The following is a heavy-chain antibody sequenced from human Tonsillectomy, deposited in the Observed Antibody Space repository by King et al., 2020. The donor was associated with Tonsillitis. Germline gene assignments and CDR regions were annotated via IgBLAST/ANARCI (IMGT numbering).Heavy chain of an antibody. D-gene: IGHD6-19*01. CDR3: ARVLYSSGFHFDY. Sequence: QLQESGPGLVKPSETLSLTCTVSGGSISSYYWSWIRQPPGKGLEWIGYIYYSGSTNYNPSLKSRVTISVDTSKNQFSLKLSSVTAADTAVYYCARVLYSSGFHFDYWGQGNLVTVSS. J-gene: IGHJ4*02. CDR1: GGSISSYY. CDR2: IYYSGST. V-gene: IGHV4-59*01.